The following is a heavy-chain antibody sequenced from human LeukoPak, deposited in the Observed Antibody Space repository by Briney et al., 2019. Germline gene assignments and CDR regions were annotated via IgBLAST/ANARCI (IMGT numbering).Heavy chain of an antibody. J-gene: IGHJ4*02. CDR1: GFTFGNYW. CDR2: TKPDGSAE. D-gene: IGHD2-15*01. V-gene: IGHV3-7*01. CDR3: ARDGGLHTNFDY. Sequence: GGSLRLSCAASGFTFGNYWMGWVRQAPGKGLEWVANTKPDGSAEYYADSVRGRFTASRDNANNLLYLQMNRLRAEDTAVYYCARDGGLHTNFDYWGQGTLLTVSS.